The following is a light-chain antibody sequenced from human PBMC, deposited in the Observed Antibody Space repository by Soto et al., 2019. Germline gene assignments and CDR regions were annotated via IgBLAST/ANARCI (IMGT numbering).Light chain of an antibody. J-gene: IGKJ1*01. V-gene: IGKV3-20*01. CDR1: QSVSSN. Sequence: EIVMTQSPATLSVSPGERATLSCRASQSVSSNLAWYQQKPGQAPRLLVFGASIRDTGIPDRFSGSGSGTDFTLTISRLESGDFAVYYCQQYGSSPGTFGQGTKVDIK. CDR2: GAS. CDR3: QQYGSSPGT.